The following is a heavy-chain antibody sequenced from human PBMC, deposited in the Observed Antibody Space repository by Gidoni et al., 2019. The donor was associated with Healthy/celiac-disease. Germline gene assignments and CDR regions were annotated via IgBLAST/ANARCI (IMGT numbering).Heavy chain of an antibody. CDR1: GGSIRSGGYY. D-gene: IGHD7-27*01. CDR2: IHYSGST. J-gene: IGHJ2*01. Sequence: QVQLQESGPGLVKPSQTLSLTCTFSGGSIRSGGYYWSWIRQHPGKGLEWIGYIHYSGSTYYNPSLKSRVTISVDTSKNQFSLKLRSVTAADTAVYYCARDGKLGAYFDLWGRGTLVTVSS. V-gene: IGHV4-31*03. CDR3: ARDGKLGAYFDL.